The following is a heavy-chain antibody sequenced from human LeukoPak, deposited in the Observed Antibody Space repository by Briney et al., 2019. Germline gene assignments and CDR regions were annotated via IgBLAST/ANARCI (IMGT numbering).Heavy chain of an antibody. V-gene: IGHV3-7*01. Sequence: PGGSLRLSCEASGFTFTNYAMAWVRQGPGKGLEWVANIKQDGSEKYYVDSVKGRFTISRDNAKNSLYLQMNSLRAEDTAVYYCARERYIVVVPAATGMYSSSSEPDAFDIWGQGTMVTVSS. J-gene: IGHJ3*02. CDR1: GFTFTNYA. D-gene: IGHD2-2*01. CDR3: ARERYIVVVPAATGMYSSSSEPDAFDI. CDR2: IKQDGSEK.